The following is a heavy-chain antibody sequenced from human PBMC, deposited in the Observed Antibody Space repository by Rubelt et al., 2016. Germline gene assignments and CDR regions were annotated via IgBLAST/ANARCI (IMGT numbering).Heavy chain of an antibody. CDR2: INEVGSNT. CDR3: ASVLAGGTRSVDY. J-gene: IGHJ4*02. V-gene: IGHV3-74*02. CDR1: GFTFSSYA. D-gene: IGHD1-26*01. Sequence: EVQLLESGGGLVQPGGSLRLSCAASGFTFSSYAMSWVRQAPGKGLVWVSRINEVGSNTNYADSVEGRFTISRDNAKNPLYLQMNSLRAEETAVYYCASVLAGGTRSVDYWGQGTLVTVCS.